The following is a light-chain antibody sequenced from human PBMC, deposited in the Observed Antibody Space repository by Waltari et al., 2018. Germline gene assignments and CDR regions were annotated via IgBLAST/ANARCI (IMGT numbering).Light chain of an antibody. CDR1: ALPKQY. V-gene: IGLV3-25*03. CDR2: KDT. CDR3: LSAYSGGSQGV. J-gene: IGLJ2*01. Sequence: SYELTQQPSVSVSPGQTAKIPCSGDALPKQYTYWYQQKPGQAPLLVIYKDTERPTGNPERFSGSSSGTTVTLTISGVQAEDEADYYCLSAYSGGSQGVFGGGTKLTVL.